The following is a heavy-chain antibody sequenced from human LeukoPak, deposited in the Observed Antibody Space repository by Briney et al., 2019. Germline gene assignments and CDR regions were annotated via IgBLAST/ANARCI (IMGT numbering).Heavy chain of an antibody. Sequence: ASVKVSCKASGYTFTSYYMHWVRQAPGQGLECMAIINPSGGSTNYAQKFQGRVTMTRDTSTSTVYMELSSLRSEDTAVYYCARDPRPSYDSSDYYHPGDYWGQGTLVTVSS. CDR3: ARDPRPSYDSSDYYHPGDY. CDR2: INPSGGST. D-gene: IGHD3-22*01. J-gene: IGHJ4*02. CDR1: GYTFTSYY. V-gene: IGHV1-46*01.